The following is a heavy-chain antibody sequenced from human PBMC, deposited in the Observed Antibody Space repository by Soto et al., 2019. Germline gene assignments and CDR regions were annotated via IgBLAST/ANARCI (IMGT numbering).Heavy chain of an antibody. CDR3: ARDRGSGSYYARFDY. V-gene: IGHV1-18*01. CDR2: ISSYNGNT. J-gene: IGHJ4*02. D-gene: IGHD1-26*01. Sequence: QVQLVQSGAEVKKPGASVKVSCKASGYTFTTYGISWVRQAPGQGLEWMGWISSYNGNTNYAQKLQDRVTMTTDTSTNIAYMELRSLRSDDTAVFYCARDRGSGSYYARFDYCGQGTLVTVSS. CDR1: GYTFTTYG.